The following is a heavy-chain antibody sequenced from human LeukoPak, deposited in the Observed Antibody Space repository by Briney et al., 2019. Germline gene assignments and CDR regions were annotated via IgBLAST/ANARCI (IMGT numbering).Heavy chain of an antibody. CDR2: IKQDESEK. D-gene: IGHD3-22*01. Sequence: GGSLRLSCAASGFTFTRYWMSWVRQAPGKGLEWVANIKQDESEKYYVDSVKGRFTISRDNAKNSLYLQMNSLRAEDTAVYHCARDPPYYYDSSGYYRYFDYWGQGTLVTVSS. V-gene: IGHV3-7*03. CDR1: GFTFTRYW. J-gene: IGHJ4*02. CDR3: ARDPPYYYDSSGYYRYFDY.